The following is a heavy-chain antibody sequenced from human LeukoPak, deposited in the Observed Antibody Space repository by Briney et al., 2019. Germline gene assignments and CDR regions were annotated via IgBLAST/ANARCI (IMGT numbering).Heavy chain of an antibody. D-gene: IGHD4-17*01. CDR2: IYSGGTT. J-gene: IGHJ4*02. Sequence: GGSLGLSCAVSGFTVSGNYMSWVRQAPGKGLEWVSLIYSGGTTYYADSVKGRFTISRDNSKNTLYLQMNSLRAEDTAVYYCARDLQTTVTTWDWGQGTLVTVSS. V-gene: IGHV3-53*01. CDR1: GFTVSGNY. CDR3: ARDLQTTVTTWD.